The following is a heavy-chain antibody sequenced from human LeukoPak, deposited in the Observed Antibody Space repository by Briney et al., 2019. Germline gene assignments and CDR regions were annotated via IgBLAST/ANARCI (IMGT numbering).Heavy chain of an antibody. V-gene: IGHV3-73*01. CDR1: EFTLSGSD. J-gene: IGHJ4*02. Sequence: GGSLKLSCAASEFTLSGSDVHWVRQTSGKGLEWVGHIRSTANNYATAYAASVKGKFTISRDDSKNTAYLQMNSVKAEDTAVYYCFVDGGYWGQGTLVTVSS. CDR2: IRSTANNYAT. CDR3: FVDGGY. D-gene: IGHD4-23*01.